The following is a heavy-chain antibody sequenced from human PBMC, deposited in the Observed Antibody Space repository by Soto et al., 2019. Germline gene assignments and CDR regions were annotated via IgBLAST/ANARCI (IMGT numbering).Heavy chain of an antibody. D-gene: IGHD3-9*01. J-gene: IGHJ6*02. CDR3: ARIAGYDILTGYHYYGMDV. Sequence: VKVSCKASGGTFSSYAISWVRQAPGQGLEWMGGIIPIFGTANYAQKFQGRVTITADESTSTAYMELSSLRSEDTAVYYCARIAGYDILTGYHYYGMDVWGQGTTVTVSS. V-gene: IGHV1-69*01. CDR1: GGTFSSYA. CDR2: IIPIFGTA.